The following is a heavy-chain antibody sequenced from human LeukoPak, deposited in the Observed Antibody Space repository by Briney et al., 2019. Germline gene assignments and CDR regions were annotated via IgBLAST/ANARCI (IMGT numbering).Heavy chain of an antibody. CDR3: AKRAGPGLGELLWGYYYYGMDV. V-gene: IGHV3-21*01. CDR1: GFTFSNYS. D-gene: IGHD3-10*01. Sequence: GGSLRLSCAASGFTFSNYSMNWVRQAPGKGLEWVSSISSSSSYIYYADSVKGRFTISRDNAKNSLYLQMNSLRAEDTAVYYCAKRAGPGLGELLWGYYYYGMDVWGQGTTVTVSS. J-gene: IGHJ6*02. CDR2: ISSSSSYI.